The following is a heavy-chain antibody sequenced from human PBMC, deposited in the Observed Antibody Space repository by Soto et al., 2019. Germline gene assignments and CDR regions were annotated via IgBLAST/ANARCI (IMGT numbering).Heavy chain of an antibody. Sequence: QVQLVESGGGVVQPGRSLRLSCAASGFTFSSYSMHWVRQAPGKGLEWVAVISYDGSNKHIADSVMGQFTISRDNSENTAYLEMNSLRTEDTAVYYCARRGYATSGTNYGMDVWGQGTTVTVSS. D-gene: IGHD2-2*01. CDR1: GFTFSSYS. CDR2: ISYDGSNK. J-gene: IGHJ6*02. CDR3: ARRGYATSGTNYGMDV. V-gene: IGHV3-30-3*01.